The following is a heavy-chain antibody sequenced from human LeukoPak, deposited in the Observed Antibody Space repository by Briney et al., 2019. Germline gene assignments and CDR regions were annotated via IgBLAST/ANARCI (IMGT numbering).Heavy chain of an antibody. D-gene: IGHD3-22*01. CDR2: IKEDGSKK. CDR3: ATPLDYYDSSGYHQGGD. CDR1: GFTFSSHW. Sequence: GGSLRLSCAASGFTFSSHWMTWVRQAPGRGLEWVANIKEDGSKKNYVDSVKGRFTISRDNAKNSLYLQMNSLRAEDTAVYHCATPLDYYDSSGYHQGGDWGQGTLVTVSS. J-gene: IGHJ4*02. V-gene: IGHV3-7*03.